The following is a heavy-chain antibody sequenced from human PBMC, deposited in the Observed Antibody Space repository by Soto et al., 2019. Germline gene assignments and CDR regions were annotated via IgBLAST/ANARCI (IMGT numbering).Heavy chain of an antibody. CDR3: ARHETPHYDILTGLVYGMDV. CDR1: GYSFTSYW. Sequence: GESLKISGKGSGYSFTSYWIGWVRQMPGKGLEWMGIIYPGDSDTRYSPSFQGQVTISADKSISTAYLQWSSLKALDTAMYYCARHETPHYDILTGLVYGMDVWGQGTTVTVSS. CDR2: IYPGDSDT. D-gene: IGHD3-9*01. V-gene: IGHV5-51*01. J-gene: IGHJ6*02.